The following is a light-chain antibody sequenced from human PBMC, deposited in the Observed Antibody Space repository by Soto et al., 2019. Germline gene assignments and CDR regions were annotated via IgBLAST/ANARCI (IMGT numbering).Light chain of an antibody. CDR1: NIGSKS. CDR3: QVWDSSSDHSGVV. V-gene: IGLV3-21*04. CDR2: YDS. J-gene: IGLJ2*01. Sequence: SYELTHPPSVSVAPGKTARITCGGNNIGSKSVHWYQQKPGQAPVLVIYYDSDRPSGIPERFSGSNSGNTATLTISRVEAGDEADYYCQVWDSSSDHSGVVFGGGTKLTVL.